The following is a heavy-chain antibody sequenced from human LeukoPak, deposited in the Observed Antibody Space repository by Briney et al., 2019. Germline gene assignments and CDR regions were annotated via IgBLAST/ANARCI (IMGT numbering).Heavy chain of an antibody. Sequence: GGSLRLSCAASGFTFSSYSMNWVRQAPGKGLEWVSSISSSSSYIYYADSVKGRFTISRDNAKNSLYLQMNSLRAEDTAVYYCARGAKYYDILTGYSGPDYWGQGTLVTVSS. CDR1: GFTFSSYS. D-gene: IGHD3-9*01. CDR3: ARGAKYYDILTGYSGPDY. CDR2: ISSSSSYI. V-gene: IGHV3-21*01. J-gene: IGHJ4*02.